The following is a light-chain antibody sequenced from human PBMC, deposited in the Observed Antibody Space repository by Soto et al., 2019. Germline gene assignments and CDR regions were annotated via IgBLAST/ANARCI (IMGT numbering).Light chain of an antibody. CDR1: SSDVGGYNY. CDR2: EVT. Sequence: QSALTQPPSASGSPGQSVTISCTGTSSDVGGYNYVSWYQQHPGKAPKLMIYEVTKRPSGVPDRFSGSKSGNTASLTVSGLQAEDEADYYCSSYADSKRDVVFGGGTKVTVL. J-gene: IGLJ2*01. CDR3: SSYADSKRDVV. V-gene: IGLV2-8*01.